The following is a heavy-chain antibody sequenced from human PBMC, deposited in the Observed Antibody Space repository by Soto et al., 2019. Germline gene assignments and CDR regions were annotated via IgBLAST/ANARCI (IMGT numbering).Heavy chain of an antibody. D-gene: IGHD3-3*01. V-gene: IGHV4-59*13. J-gene: IGHJ4*02. Sequence: SETLSLTCTVSGGSITSNYWTWIRQPPGKGLEWIGHIYYSRSTYYNPSLKSRVFMSVDTSKNQIFLNLSSVTAADTAVYYCARVLGNFWSGYHVDYWGQGTQGSVSS. CDR1: GGSITSNY. CDR3: ARVLGNFWSGYHVDY. CDR2: IYYSRST.